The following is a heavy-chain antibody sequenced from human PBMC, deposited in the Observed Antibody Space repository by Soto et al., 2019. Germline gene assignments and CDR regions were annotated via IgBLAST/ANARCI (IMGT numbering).Heavy chain of an antibody. CDR1: GYNFASYW. CDR2: IYPGDSDT. J-gene: IGHJ4*02. CDR3: ARAPSHGWFKHFDY. V-gene: IGHV5-51*01. Sequence: PGESLKISCKGSGYNFASYWIGWVRQKPGKGLEWMGIIYPGDSDTRYSPSFEGHVTISADKSTSTAYMQWSSLGASDTAIYYCARAPSHGWFKHFDYWGQGTLVTVSS. D-gene: IGHD6-19*01.